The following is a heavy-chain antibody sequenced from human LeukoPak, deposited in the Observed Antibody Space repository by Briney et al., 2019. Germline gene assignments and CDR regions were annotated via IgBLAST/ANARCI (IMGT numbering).Heavy chain of an antibody. CDR2: IHDTGST. CDR1: GGSISRSNW. J-gene: IGHJ4*02. V-gene: IGHV4-4*02. D-gene: IGHD3-9*01. CDR3: ATYYDILSGYTFDY. Sequence: SGTLSLTCTVSGGSISRSNWWSWVRQPPGKGLEWIGEIHDTGSTNYNPPLKSRVTMSLDKSKNQFSLNLNSVTAADTAVYYCATYYDILSGYTFDYWGQGTLVAVSS.